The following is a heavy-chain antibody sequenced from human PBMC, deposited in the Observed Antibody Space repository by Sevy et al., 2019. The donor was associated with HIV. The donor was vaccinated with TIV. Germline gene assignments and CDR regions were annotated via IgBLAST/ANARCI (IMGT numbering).Heavy chain of an antibody. V-gene: IGHV3-15*07. Sequence: GGSLRLSCAASGITLTPYWMHWVRQAPGKGLEWVGHIKSESDGGTTDFATPVKGRFIISRDDSKNTLYLQMNSLKTGDSALYYCTARNFDFWGRGTLVTVSS. CDR2: IKSESDGGTT. J-gene: IGHJ4*02. CDR1: GITLTPYW. CDR3: TARNFDF.